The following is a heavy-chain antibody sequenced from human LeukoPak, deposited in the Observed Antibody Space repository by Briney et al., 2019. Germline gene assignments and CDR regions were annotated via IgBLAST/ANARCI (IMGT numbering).Heavy chain of an antibody. Sequence: ASVKVSCKASGYTFTSYGINWVRQAPGQGLEWMGWISAYNGDTNYAQKLQGRVTMTRDTSISTAYMELSRLRSDDTAVYYCARGITIFVSAVPGGTFWFDPWGQGTLVAVSS. V-gene: IGHV1-18*01. D-gene: IGHD3-3*01. J-gene: IGHJ5*02. CDR3: ARGITIFVSAVPGGTFWFDP. CDR2: ISAYNGDT. CDR1: GYTFTSYG.